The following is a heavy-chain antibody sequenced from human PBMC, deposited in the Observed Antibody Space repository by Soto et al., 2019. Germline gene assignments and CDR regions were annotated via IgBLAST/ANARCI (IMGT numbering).Heavy chain of an antibody. Sequence: ASVKVSCKASGYTFTGYYMHWVRQAPGQGLEWMGWINPNSGGTNYAQKFQGWVTMTRDTSISTAYMELSRLRSHDTAVYYCARADSSGYYNYWGQGTLVTVSS. CDR3: ARADSSGYYNY. CDR1: GYTFTGYY. J-gene: IGHJ4*02. CDR2: INPNSGGT. V-gene: IGHV1-2*04. D-gene: IGHD3-22*01.